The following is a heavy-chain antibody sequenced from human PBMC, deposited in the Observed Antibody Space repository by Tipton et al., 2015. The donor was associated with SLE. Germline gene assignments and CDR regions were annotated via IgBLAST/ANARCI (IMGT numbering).Heavy chain of an antibody. CDR2: IHYSGST. Sequence: GLVKPSETLSLTCTVSGGSISSYYWSWVRQPPGKGLEWIGSIHYSGSTYDNPSFKSRVTISVDTSKNQFSLKLSSVTAADTAVYYCARGLWSDCSSTSCQPGDYWGQGTLVTVSS. CDR3: ARGLWSDCSSTSCQPGDY. V-gene: IGHV4-59*04. J-gene: IGHJ4*02. D-gene: IGHD2-2*01. CDR1: GGSISSYY.